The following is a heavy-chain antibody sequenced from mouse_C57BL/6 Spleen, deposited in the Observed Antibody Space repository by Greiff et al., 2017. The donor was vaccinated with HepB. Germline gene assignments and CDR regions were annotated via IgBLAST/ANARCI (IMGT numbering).Heavy chain of an antibody. CDR3: ARVRNYYSMDY. CDR2: ISSGSSTI. Sequence: EVHLVESGGGLVKPGGSLKLSCAASGFTFSDYGMHWVRQAPEKGLEWVAYISSGSSTIYYADTVKGRFTISRDNAKNTLFLQMTSLRSEDTAIYYGARVRNYYSMDYWGQRTSVTVSS. V-gene: IGHV5-17*01. J-gene: IGHJ4*01. CDR1: GFTFSDYG.